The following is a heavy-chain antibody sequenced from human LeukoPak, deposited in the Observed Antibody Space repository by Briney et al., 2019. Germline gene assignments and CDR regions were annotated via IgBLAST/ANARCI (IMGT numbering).Heavy chain of an antibody. J-gene: IGHJ4*02. CDR3: AKICQQQLVRGGFDY. CDR2: ISYDGSNK. D-gene: IGHD6-13*01. Sequence: PGGSLRLSCAASGFTFSSYAMHWVRQAPGKGLEWVAVISYDGSNKYYADSVKGRFTISRDNSKNTLYLQMNSLRAEDTAVYYCAKICQQQLVRGGFDYWGQGTLVTVSS. V-gene: IGHV3-30*01. CDR1: GFTFSSYA.